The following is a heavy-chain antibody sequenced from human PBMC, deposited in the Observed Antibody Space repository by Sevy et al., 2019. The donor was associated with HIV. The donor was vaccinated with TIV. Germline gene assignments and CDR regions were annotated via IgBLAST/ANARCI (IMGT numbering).Heavy chain of an antibody. J-gene: IGHJ6*02. D-gene: IGHD3-10*01. CDR3: ARGGSGAIYYGMDV. Sequence: ASVKVSCKASGYTFTSYDINWVRQATGQGLEWMGWMNPNSGNTGYAQKFQGRVTITRNTSISTAYMELSMLRSEDTAVYYCARGGSGAIYYGMDVWGQGTTVTVSS. CDR1: GYTFTSYD. V-gene: IGHV1-8*03. CDR2: MNPNSGNT.